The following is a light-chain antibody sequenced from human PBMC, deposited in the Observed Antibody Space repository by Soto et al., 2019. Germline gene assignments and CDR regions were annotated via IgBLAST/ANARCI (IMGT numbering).Light chain of an antibody. J-gene: IGLJ2*01. CDR1: SSNIGSNS. Sequence: QSVLTQPPSASGTPGQRVTISFSGSSSNIGSNSVNWYQQLPGTAPKLLMYSSNQRPSGVPARFSGSKSGTSASLAISGLQSEDEADYSCAAWDDSLNGVVFGGGTKLTVL. CDR3: AAWDDSLNGVV. V-gene: IGLV1-44*01. CDR2: SSN.